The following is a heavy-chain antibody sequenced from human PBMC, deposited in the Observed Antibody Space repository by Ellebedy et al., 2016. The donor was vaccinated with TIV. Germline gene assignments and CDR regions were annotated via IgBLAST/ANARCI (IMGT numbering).Heavy chain of an antibody. V-gene: IGHV3-7*03. Sequence: GGSLRLSCAASGFTFRTSWLAWVRQAPGKGLEWVAMIKPDGSEKWYVDSVRGRFTIARDNAEDSVDLQMNGLRVEDTAVYFCARDPHYGAIDYWGQGTLVTVSS. CDR3: ARDPHYGAIDY. CDR2: IKPDGSEK. D-gene: IGHD3-16*01. J-gene: IGHJ4*02. CDR1: GFTFRTSW.